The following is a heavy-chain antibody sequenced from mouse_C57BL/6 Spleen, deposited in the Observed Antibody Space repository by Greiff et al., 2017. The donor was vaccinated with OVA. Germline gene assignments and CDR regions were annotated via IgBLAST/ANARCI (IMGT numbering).Heavy chain of an antibody. CDR1: GYAFSSSW. V-gene: IGHV1-82*01. Sequence: VQLQQSGPELVKPGASVKISCKASGYAFSSSWMNWVKQRPGKGLEWIGRIYPGAGDTNYNGKFKGKATLTADKSSSTAYMQLSSLTSEDSAVYFCARSYDYDYAMDYWGQGTSVTVSS. CDR2: IYPGAGDT. CDR3: ARSYDYDYAMDY. D-gene: IGHD2-4*01. J-gene: IGHJ4*01.